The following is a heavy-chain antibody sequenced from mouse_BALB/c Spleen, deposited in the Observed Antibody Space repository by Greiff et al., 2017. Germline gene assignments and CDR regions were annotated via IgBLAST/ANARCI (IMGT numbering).Heavy chain of an antibody. J-gene: IGHJ3*01. CDR3: ARGPSTPVAY. D-gene: IGHD2-1*01. CDR2: ISSGSSTI. V-gene: IGHV5-17*02. Sequence: EVMLVESGGGLVQPGGSRKLSCAASGFTFSSFGMHWVRQAPEKGLEWVAYISSGSSTIYYADTVKGRFTISRDNPKNTLFLQMTSLRSEDTAMYYCARGPSTPVAYWGQGTLVTVSA. CDR1: GFTFSSFG.